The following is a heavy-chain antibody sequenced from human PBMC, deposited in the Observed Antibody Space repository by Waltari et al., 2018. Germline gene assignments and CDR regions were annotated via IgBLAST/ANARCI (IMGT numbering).Heavy chain of an antibody. CDR1: GGSISSGGYY. CDR2: IYYSGSH. V-gene: IGHV4-31*03. J-gene: IGHJ4*02. Sequence: QVQLQESGPGLVKPSQTLSLTCTVSGGSISSGGYYCSWIRQHPGKGLEWIGSIYYSGSHYYNPSLKSRVTRSIDTSKNQFSLKLSSVTAADTAVYYCARRAFVVGAQLRGDYFDYWGQGTLVTVSS. CDR3: ARRAFVVGAQLRGDYFDY. D-gene: IGHD2-2*01.